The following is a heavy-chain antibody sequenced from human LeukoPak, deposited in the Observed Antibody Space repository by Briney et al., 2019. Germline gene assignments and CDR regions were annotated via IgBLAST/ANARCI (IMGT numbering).Heavy chain of an antibody. CDR1: GFTFSSYG. J-gene: IGHJ4*02. Sequence: PGGSLRLSCAASGFTFSSYGMHWVRQAPGKGLEWVAFIRYDGSNKYYADSVKGRFTISRDNSKNTLYLQMNSLRAEDTAVYYCARQEVGATYFDYWGQGTLVTVSS. V-gene: IGHV3-30*02. D-gene: IGHD1-26*01. CDR3: ARQEVGATYFDY. CDR2: IRYDGSNK.